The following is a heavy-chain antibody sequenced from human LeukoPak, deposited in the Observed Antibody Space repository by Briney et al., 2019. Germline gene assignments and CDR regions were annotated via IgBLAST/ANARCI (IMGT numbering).Heavy chain of an antibody. V-gene: IGHV4-59*01. CDR2: IYYSGST. CDR3: ARAKTYYYDSSGYGPFDY. J-gene: IGHJ4*02. D-gene: IGHD3-22*01. CDR1: GGSISSYY. Sequence: ASETLSLTCTVSGGSISSYYWSWIRQPPGKGLEWIGHIYYSGSTNYNPSLKSRVTISVDTSKNQFSLKLSSVTAADTAVYYCARAKTYYYDSSGYGPFDYWGQGTLVTVSS.